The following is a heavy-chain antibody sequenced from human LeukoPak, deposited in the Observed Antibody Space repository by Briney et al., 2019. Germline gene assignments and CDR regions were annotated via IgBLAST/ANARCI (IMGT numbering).Heavy chain of an antibody. V-gene: IGHV4-59*01. CDR3: ARDKTRWVFGY. D-gene: IGHD3-3*01. CDR1: GGSISAYF. J-gene: IGHJ4*02. Sequence: SENLSLTCTVSGGSISAYFWDWLPQSPGKGLEWIVYIYDDGSTSYNRSLKSRVTMSVGTSKNQFSLKLYAVTAADTAVYYCARDKTRWVFGYWGQGILVTVSS. CDR2: IYDDGST.